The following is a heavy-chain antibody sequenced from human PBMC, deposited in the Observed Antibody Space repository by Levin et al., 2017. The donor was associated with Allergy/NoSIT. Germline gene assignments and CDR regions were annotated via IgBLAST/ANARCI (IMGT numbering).Heavy chain of an antibody. D-gene: IGHD6-19*01. CDR1: GFTFSIYA. J-gene: IGHJ4*02. CDR2: ISAAGT. Sequence: PGGSLRLSCAASGFTFSIYAMTWVRQAPGRGLEWVSSISAAGTYYADSVKGRFTISRDNSKNTLFLQMNSLRAEDTAMYYCAKDYPRSGWAFDCWGQGTLVTVSS. V-gene: IGHV3-23*01. CDR3: AKDYPRSGWAFDC.